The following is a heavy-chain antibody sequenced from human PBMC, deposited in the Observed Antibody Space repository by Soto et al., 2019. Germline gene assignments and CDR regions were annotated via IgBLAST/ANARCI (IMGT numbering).Heavy chain of an antibody. J-gene: IGHJ6*02. D-gene: IGHD2-2*01. CDR3: ARSQGSSTSLEIYYYYYYGMDV. CDR2: IIPISDTT. V-gene: IGHV1-69*01. Sequence: QVQLVQSGAEVKKPGSSVKVSCKASGGTFSRYAISWVRQAPGQGLEWMGGIIPISDTTNYAQKFQGRVTITADESTSTAYRELSSLRSEDTAVYYCARSQGSSTSLEIYYYYYYGMDVWGQGTTVTVSS. CDR1: GGTFSRYA.